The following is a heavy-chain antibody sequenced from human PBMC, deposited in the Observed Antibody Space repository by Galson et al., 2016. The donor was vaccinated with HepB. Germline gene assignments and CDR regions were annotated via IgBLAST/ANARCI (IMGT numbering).Heavy chain of an antibody. J-gene: IGHJ6*02. Sequence: SLRLSCAASGFMLSGYGMHWVRQAPGKGLEWVAIISYEGSNKYYADSEKGRFTISRDNSKNTLYLQMSSLRAEDTAVYYCAKDLHQLLLRQNYYYGMDVWGQGTTVTVSS. V-gene: IGHV3-30*18. CDR3: AKDLHQLLLRQNYYYGMDV. CDR1: GFMLSGYG. CDR2: ISYEGSNK. D-gene: IGHD2-2*01.